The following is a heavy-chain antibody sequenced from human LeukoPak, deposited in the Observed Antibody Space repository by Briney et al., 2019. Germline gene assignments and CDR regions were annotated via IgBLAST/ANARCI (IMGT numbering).Heavy chain of an antibody. V-gene: IGHV1-18*01. J-gene: IGHJ4*02. CDR1: GYTFTSYG. Sequence: ASVKVSCKACGYTFTSYGISWVRQGPGQGLEWMGWISAYNGNTNYAQKLQGRVTMTTDTSTSTAYMELRSLRSDDTAVYYCARDSRLGGHYYDSSGYYLYYFDYWGQGTLVTVSS. CDR2: ISAYNGNT. D-gene: IGHD3-22*01. CDR3: ARDSRLGGHYYDSSGYYLYYFDY.